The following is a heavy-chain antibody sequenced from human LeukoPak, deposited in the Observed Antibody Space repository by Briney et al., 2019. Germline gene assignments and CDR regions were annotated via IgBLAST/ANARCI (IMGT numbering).Heavy chain of an antibody. J-gene: IGHJ4*02. CDR2: ISGSGDST. CDR3: AKTRPLDSSSWSHGDY. V-gene: IGHV3-23*01. D-gene: IGHD6-13*01. CDR1: GFTFGSYA. Sequence: GGSLRLSCAASGFTFGSYAMSWVRQAPGKGLEWVSAISGSGDSTYYGDSVKGRFTISRDNSKNTLYLQMNSLRAEDTAVYYCAKTRPLDSSSWSHGDYWGQGTLVTVSS.